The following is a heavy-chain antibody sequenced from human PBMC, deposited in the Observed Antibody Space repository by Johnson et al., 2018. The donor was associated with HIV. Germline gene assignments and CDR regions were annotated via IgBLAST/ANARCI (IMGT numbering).Heavy chain of an antibody. CDR2: INSDGSST. D-gene: IGHD4-17*01. CDR3: ARGGDYDEGAFDI. J-gene: IGHJ3*02. V-gene: IGHV3-74*01. CDR1: FAFSSYA. Sequence: FAFSSYALHWVRQAPGKGLVWVSRINSDGSSTSYADSVKGRFTISRDNAKNTLYLQMNSLRAEDTAVYYCARGGDYDEGAFDIWGQGTMVTVSS.